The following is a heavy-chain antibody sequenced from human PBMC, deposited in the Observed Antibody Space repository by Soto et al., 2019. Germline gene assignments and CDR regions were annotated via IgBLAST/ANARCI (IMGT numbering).Heavy chain of an antibody. Sequence: QVQLQESGPGLVKPSETLSLTCTVSGGSISSYYWSWIRQPPGKGLEWIGYIYYSGGTNYNPSLKSRVTISVDTSKNQFTLRLSSVPAADTAVYYCARAGVGIAVAEVDYWGQGTLVTVSS. V-gene: IGHV4-59*08. CDR3: ARAGVGIAVAEVDY. D-gene: IGHD6-19*01. CDR1: GGSISSYY. CDR2: IYYSGGT. J-gene: IGHJ4*02.